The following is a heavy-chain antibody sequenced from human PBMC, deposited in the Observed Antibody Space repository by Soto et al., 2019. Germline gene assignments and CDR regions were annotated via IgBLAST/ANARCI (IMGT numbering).Heavy chain of an antibody. V-gene: IGHV5-51*01. CDR1: GYSFTSYW. Sequence: GESLKISCKGSGYSFTSYWIGWVRQMPGKGLEWMGIIYPGDSDTRYSPSFQGQVTISADKSISTAYLQWSSLKASDTAMYYCARRRDNWNYATIDYYHYGMDVWGQGTTVTVSS. D-gene: IGHD1-7*01. CDR2: IYPGDSDT. J-gene: IGHJ6*02. CDR3: ARRRDNWNYATIDYYHYGMDV.